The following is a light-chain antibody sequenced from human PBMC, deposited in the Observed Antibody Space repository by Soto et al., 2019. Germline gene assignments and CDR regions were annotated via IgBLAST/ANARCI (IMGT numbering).Light chain of an antibody. CDR2: GIS. CDR1: QSVTNSF. CDR3: QQYSTLPHT. J-gene: IGKJ2*01. V-gene: IGKV3-20*01. Sequence: ENVLTQSPGTLSLSPGERATLSCRATQSVTNSFFAWYQQKPGQAPRLPIYGISSRATGIPDRFSGSGSGTDFTLTISRLEPEDFVVYYCQQYSTLPHTFGQGTKVDIK.